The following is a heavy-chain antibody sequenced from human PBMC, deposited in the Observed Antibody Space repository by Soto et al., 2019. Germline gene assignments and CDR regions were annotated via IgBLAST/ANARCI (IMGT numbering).Heavy chain of an antibody. V-gene: IGHV3-13*01. CDR2: IGTAGDT. J-gene: IGHJ3*02. CDR1: GFTFSSYD. D-gene: IGHD2-15*01. Sequence: EVQLVESGGGLVQPGGSLRLSCAASGFTFSSYDMHWVRQATEKGLEWVSAIGTAGDTYYPGSVKGRFTISRENAKNSLYLQMNSLIAGDTAVYYCARGGGYCSGGSCYAEGLCAFDIWGQGTMVTVSS. CDR3: ARGGGYCSGGSCYAEGLCAFDI.